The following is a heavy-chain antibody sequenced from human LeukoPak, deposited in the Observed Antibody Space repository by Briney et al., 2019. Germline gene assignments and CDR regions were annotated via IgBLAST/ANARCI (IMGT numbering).Heavy chain of an antibody. CDR2: MNPNSCNT. CDR3: ARAEYKTSYDFWSGYYPSGDYYYYGMDV. D-gene: IGHD3-3*01. V-gene: IGHV1-8*01. J-gene: IGHJ6*02. Sequence: GASVKVSCKASGYTFTSYDINWVRQATGQGLEWMGCMNPNSCNTGYAQKFEGRVTMTRNTSISTAYMELSSLRSEDTAVYYCARAEYKTSYDFWSGYYPSGDYYYYGMDVWGQGTTVTVSS. CDR1: GYTFTSYD.